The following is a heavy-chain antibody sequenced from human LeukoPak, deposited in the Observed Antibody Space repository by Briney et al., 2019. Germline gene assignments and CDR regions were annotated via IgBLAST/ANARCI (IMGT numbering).Heavy chain of an antibody. D-gene: IGHD3-16*02. J-gene: IGHJ3*02. CDR2: INPTSGGT. V-gene: IGHV1-2*06. CDR3: ARGGTYDYVWGSYRNDIAPEAFDI. Sequence: GASVKVSCKASGYTFTGYYMHWVRQAPGQGLEWMGRINPTSGGTNYAQKFQGRVTMTRDRSISTAYMELSRLRSDDTAVYYCARGGTYDYVWGSYRNDIAPEAFDIWGQGTMVTVSS. CDR1: GYTFTGYY.